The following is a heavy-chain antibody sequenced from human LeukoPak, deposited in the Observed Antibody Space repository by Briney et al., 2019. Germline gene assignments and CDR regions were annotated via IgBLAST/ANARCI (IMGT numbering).Heavy chain of an antibody. V-gene: IGHV1-46*01. CDR2: ISPSGGST. J-gene: IGHJ5*02. CDR3: ARDFSPPPIWFGCNWFDP. Sequence: GASVKVSCKAFGYTFTSNYMHWVRQAPGQGPEWMGVISPSGGSTTYAQKFQGRVTLTRDTSISTAYMELSRLRSDDTAVYYCARDFSPPPIWFGCNWFDPWGQGTLVTVSS. D-gene: IGHD3-10*01. CDR1: GYTFTSNY.